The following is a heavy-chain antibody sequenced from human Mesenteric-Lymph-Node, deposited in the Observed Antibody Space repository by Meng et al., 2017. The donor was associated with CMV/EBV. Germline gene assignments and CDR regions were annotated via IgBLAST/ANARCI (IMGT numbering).Heavy chain of an antibody. V-gene: IGHV4-34*01. CDR2: INHSGST. CDR1: GGSFSGYY. D-gene: IGHD4-23*01. Sequence: QGQLQQWGGGLLKPSKTLSLTCAVYGGSFSGYYWSWIRQPPGKGLEWIGEINHSGSTNYNPSLKSRVTISVDTSKNQFSLKLSSVTAADTAVYYCARHQRWLKSEGGFNYWGQGTLVTVSS. CDR3: ARHQRWLKSEGGFNY. J-gene: IGHJ4*02.